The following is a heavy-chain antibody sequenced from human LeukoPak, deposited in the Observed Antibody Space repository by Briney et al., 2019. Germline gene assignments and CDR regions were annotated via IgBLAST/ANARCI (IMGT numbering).Heavy chain of an antibody. Sequence: ASVKVSCKTSGYTFTGYYLHWVRQAPGQGLEWMGRIDPDSGGTHYAQKFQVRVTVTRDTSITTVYMELSGLTSDDTAVYYRARVPGPYTTSRFDYWGQGTLVTVSS. V-gene: IGHV1-2*02. CDR2: IDPDSGGT. J-gene: IGHJ4*02. CDR3: ARVPGPYTTSRFDY. CDR1: GYTFTGYY. D-gene: IGHD2-2*02.